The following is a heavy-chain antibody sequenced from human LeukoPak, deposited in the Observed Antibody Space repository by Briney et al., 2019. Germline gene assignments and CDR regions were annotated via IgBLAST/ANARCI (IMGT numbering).Heavy chain of an antibody. CDR3: AKDTYGDYGADY. CDR2: ISGSGGSR. Sequence: GGSLRLSCAASGFTFSSYAMSWVRQAPGKGLEWVSAISGSGGSRYYADSVKGRFTISRDNSKNTLYLQMNSLRAEDTAVYYCAKDTYGDYGADYWGQGTLVTVSS. V-gene: IGHV3-23*01. J-gene: IGHJ4*02. D-gene: IGHD4-17*01. CDR1: GFTFSSYA.